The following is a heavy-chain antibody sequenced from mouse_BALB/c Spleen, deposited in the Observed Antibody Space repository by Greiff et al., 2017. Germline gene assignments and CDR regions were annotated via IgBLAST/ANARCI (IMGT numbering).Heavy chain of an antibody. CDR3: ARDSGWFAY. Sequence: VKLLESGAELATPGASVKMSCKASGYTFTSYWMHWVKQRPGQGLEWIGYINPSTGYTEYNQKFKDKATLTADKSSSTAYMQLSSLTSEDSAVYYCARDSGWFAYWGQGTLVTVSA. CDR2: INPSTGYT. J-gene: IGHJ3*01. CDR1: GYTFTSYW. V-gene: IGHV1-4*01.